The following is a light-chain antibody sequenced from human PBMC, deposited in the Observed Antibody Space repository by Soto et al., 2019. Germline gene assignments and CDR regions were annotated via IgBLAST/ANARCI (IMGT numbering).Light chain of an antibody. J-gene: IGLJ3*02. V-gene: IGLV1-40*01. CDR2: GNT. CDR1: SSNIGAGYD. Sequence: QLVLAQPPSVSGAPGQRVTISCTGSSSNIGAGYDVNWYQQLPRTAPKLLMYGNTNRPSGVPDRFSGSKSGTSASLAIAGLQAEDEAEYYCQSYDSTLSGRVFGGGTKVTVL. CDR3: QSYDSTLSGRV.